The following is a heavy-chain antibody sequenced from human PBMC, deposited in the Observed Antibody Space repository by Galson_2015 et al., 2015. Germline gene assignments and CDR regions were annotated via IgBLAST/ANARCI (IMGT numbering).Heavy chain of an antibody. D-gene: IGHD1-26*01. CDR1: GGSISSSSYY. CDR2: IYYSGST. J-gene: IGHJ4*02. V-gene: IGHV4-39*01. Sequence: SETLSLTCTVSGGSISSSSYYWGWIRQPPGKGLEWIGSIYYSGSTYYNPSLKSRVTLSVDTSKNQFSLKLSSVTAADTAVYYCARRQSGSSNRHFDYWGQGTLVTVSS. CDR3: ARRQSGSSNRHFDY.